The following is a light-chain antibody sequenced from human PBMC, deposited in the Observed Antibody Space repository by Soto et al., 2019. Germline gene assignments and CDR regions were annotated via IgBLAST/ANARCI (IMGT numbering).Light chain of an antibody. CDR3: QQYENLPT. J-gene: IGKJ5*01. V-gene: IGKV1-33*01. CDR1: QNINNY. CDR2: DAS. Sequence: IQMNQAPFSLSVSVGDRVTINCQASQNINNYLNWYQQKPGRAPKLLIYDASNLEAGVPSRFRGSGSGTDFTFTISRLQPEDIATYYCQQYENLPTFGQGTRLEIK.